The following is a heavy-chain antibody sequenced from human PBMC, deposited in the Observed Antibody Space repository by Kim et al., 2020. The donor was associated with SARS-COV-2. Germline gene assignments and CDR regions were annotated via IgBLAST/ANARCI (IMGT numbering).Heavy chain of an antibody. CDR1: GFTFSSYW. V-gene: IGHV3-7*01. Sequence: GGSLRLSCAASGFTFSSYWMSWVRQAPGKGLEWVANIKQDGSEKYYVDSVKGRFTISRDNAKNSLYLQMNSLRAEDTAVYYCARVGSGWYQDFDYWGQGTLVTVSS. CDR3: ARVGSGWYQDFDY. D-gene: IGHD6-19*01. CDR2: IKQDGSEK. J-gene: IGHJ4*02.